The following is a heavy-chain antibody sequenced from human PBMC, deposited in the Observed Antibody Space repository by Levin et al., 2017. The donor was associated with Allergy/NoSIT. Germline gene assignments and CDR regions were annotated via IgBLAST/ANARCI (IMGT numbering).Heavy chain of an antibody. D-gene: IGHD6-19*01. J-gene: IGHJ3*02. CDR1: GYTFTSYG. CDR3: ARDRAQWLVDDAFDI. Sequence: ASVKVSCKASGYTFTSYGISWVRQAPGQGLEWMGWISAYNGNTNYAQKLQGRVTMTTDTSTSTAYMELRSLRSDDTAVYYCARDRAQWLVDDAFDIWGQGTMVTVSS. V-gene: IGHV1-18*01. CDR2: ISAYNGNT.